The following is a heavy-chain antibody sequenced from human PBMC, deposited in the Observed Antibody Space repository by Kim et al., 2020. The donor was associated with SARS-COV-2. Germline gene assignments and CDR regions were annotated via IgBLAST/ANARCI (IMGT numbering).Heavy chain of an antibody. CDR1: GFTFSSYA. D-gene: IGHD3-22*01. V-gene: IGHV3-30*04. J-gene: IGHJ4*02. Sequence: GGSLRLSCAASGFTFSSYAMHWVRQAPGKGLEWVAVISYDGSNKYYADSVKGRFTISRDNSKNTLYLQMNSLRAEDTAVYYCASSVIVVVETDYWGQGTL. CDR2: ISYDGSNK. CDR3: ASSVIVVVETDY.